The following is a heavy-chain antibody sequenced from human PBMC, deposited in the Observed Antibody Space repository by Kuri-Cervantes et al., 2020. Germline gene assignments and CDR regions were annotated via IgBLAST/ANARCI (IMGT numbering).Heavy chain of an antibody. D-gene: IGHD2-2*01. CDR3: ARGPKIYHEPKWFDT. J-gene: IGHJ5*02. CDR2: IYYTGST. Sequence: SETLSLTCTVSGGSISPYYWTWIRQPPGKGLEWIGFIYYTGSTNYNPSLESRVAMSVDTSKNQFSLKLSSVTAADTAMYYCARGPKIYHEPKWFDTWGQGTLVTVSS. V-gene: IGHV4-59*01. CDR1: GGSISPYY.